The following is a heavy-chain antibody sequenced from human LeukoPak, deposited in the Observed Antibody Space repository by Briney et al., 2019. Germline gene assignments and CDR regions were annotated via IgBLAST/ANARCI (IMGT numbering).Heavy chain of an antibody. CDR1: GDSISSSSYY. Sequence: AETLSLTCTVSGDSISSSSYYWGWIRQPPGKGLERLGSIYYSGSTYYNPSLKSRVTISVDTSKNQFSLKLSSVTAADTAVYYCAGIRDDTYYYYYMDVWGKGTTVTVSS. J-gene: IGHJ6*03. CDR3: AGIRDDTYYYYYMDV. V-gene: IGHV4-39*07. D-gene: IGHD3-10*01. CDR2: IYYSGST.